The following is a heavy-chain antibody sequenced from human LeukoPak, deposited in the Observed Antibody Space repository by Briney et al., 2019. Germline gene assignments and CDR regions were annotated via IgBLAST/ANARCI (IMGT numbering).Heavy chain of an antibody. CDR3: ARHWEL. CDR2: VRYDGSNE. D-gene: IGHD1-26*01. CDR1: GFVFSDYG. Sequence: TGGSLRLSCAASGFVFSDYGMHWVRQAPGKGLEWVAFVRYDGSNEYYADSVKGRFTISRDNSKSTLYLQMNSLRAEDTAVYYCARHWELRGQGTLVTVSS. J-gene: IGHJ4*02. V-gene: IGHV3-30*02.